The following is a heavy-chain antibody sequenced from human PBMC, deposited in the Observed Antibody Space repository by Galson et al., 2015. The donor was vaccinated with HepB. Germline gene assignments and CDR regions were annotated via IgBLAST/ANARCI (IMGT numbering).Heavy chain of an antibody. V-gene: IGHV3-15*01. CDR3: TTDWNADSIFDF. D-gene: IGHD1-1*01. CDR2: VKRKADGETA. CDR1: GFTFSNAW. Sequence: SLRLSCAASGFTFSNAWMNWVRQTPGKGLEWVGRVKRKADGETADYAAPVKGRFTISRDDSKNTVYLQMNSLKTDDTALYFCTTDWNADSIFDFWGQGTPVTVSS. J-gene: IGHJ4*02.